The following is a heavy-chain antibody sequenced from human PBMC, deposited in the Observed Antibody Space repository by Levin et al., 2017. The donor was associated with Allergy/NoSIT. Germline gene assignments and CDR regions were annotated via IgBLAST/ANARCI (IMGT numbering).Heavy chain of an antibody. CDR2: INHSGST. CDR1: VGSFSGYY. Sequence: SETLSLTCAVYVGSFSGYYWSWIRQSPGKGLEWIGDINHSGSTNYNPSLKSRVTISAYTSKNQFSLKLTSVTAADMAVYYCARGVGRGGLYDYYYGLDVWGQGTTVTVSS. J-gene: IGHJ6*02. D-gene: IGHD3-10*01. V-gene: IGHV4-34*01. CDR3: ARGVGRGGLYDYYYGLDV.